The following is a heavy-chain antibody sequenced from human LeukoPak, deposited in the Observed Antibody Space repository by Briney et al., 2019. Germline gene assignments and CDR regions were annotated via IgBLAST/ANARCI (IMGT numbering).Heavy chain of an antibody. CDR2: IFGSGGSA. V-gene: IGHV3-23*01. CDR1: GFTFNTYA. D-gene: IGHD4-23*01. J-gene: IGHJ4*02. CDR3: ARNLRKYGSNSEYFDY. Sequence: GGSLRLSCAASGFTFNTYAMYWVRQAPGKGLEWVSGIFGSGGSAHYADSVKGRFTISRDNSKNTVYLQMNSLRAEDTAMYYCARNLRKYGSNSEYFDYWGQGTVVTVSS.